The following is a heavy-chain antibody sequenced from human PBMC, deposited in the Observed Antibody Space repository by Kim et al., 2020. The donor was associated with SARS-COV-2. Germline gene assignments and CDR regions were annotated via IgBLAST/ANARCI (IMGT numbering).Heavy chain of an antibody. CDR1: GGSFSGYY. CDR3: ARRAMTTGKLDY. V-gene: IGHV4-34*01. J-gene: IGHJ4*02. D-gene: IGHD4-4*01. Sequence: SETLSLTCAVYGGSFSGYYWSWIRQPPGKGLEWIGEINHSGSTNYNPSLKSRVTISVDTSKNQFSLKLSSVTAADTAVYYCARRAMTTGKLDYWGQGTLVTVSS. CDR2: INHSGST.